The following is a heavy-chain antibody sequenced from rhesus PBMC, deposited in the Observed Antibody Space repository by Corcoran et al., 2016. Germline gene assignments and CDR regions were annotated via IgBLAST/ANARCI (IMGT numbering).Heavy chain of an antibody. CDR2: IFGSGGST. Sequence: QVQLQESGPAVVKPSETLSLTCAVSGGPISSNYWSWIRQPPGKGLEWTVRIFGSGGSTDYNPSLKSRVTISTDTSKNQFSLKMSSVTAADTAVYYCARYINYYGLDSWGQGVVVTVSS. D-gene: IGHD3-40*01. CDR3: ARYINYYGLDS. CDR1: GGPISSNY. J-gene: IGHJ6*01. V-gene: IGHV4-160*01.